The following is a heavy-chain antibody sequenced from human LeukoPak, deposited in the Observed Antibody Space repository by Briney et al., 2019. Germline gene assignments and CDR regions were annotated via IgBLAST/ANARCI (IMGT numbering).Heavy chain of an antibody. J-gene: IGHJ5*02. V-gene: IGHV5-51*01. CDR1: GYSFTSYW. D-gene: IGHD2-2*01. Sequence: GESLKISCKGSGYSFTSYWIGWARPMPGKGLEWMGIIYPGDSDTRYSPSFQGQVTISADKSISTTYLQWSSLKASDTAMYYCARQIVVVPAANWFDHWGQGTLVTVSS. CDR2: IYPGDSDT. CDR3: ARQIVVVPAANWFDH.